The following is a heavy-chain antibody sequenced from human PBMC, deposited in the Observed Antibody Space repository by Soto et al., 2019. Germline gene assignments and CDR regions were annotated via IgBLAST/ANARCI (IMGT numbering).Heavy chain of an antibody. CDR3: AKGSSGWYDAFAI. D-gene: IGHD6-19*01. V-gene: IGHV3-23*01. CDR1: GLTFSSYA. CDR2: ISGSGGST. J-gene: IGHJ3*02. Sequence: GGSLRLSCAASGLTFSSYAMSWVRQAPGKGLEWVSAISGSGGSTYYADSVKGRFTISRDNSKNTLYLQMNSLRAEDTAVYYCAKGSSGWYDAFAIWGQGTMVTVSS.